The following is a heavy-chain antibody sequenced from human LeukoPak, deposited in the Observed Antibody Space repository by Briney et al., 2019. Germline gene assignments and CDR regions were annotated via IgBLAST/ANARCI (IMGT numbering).Heavy chain of an antibody. CDR2: INWNGGNT. J-gene: IGHJ4*02. CDR1: GFTFDDYG. V-gene: IGHV3-20*04. D-gene: IGHD6-13*01. Sequence: GGSLRLSCAASGFTFDDYGMSWVRQAPGKGLEWVAGINWNGGNTGYSDSVKGRFTISRDNAKNSLYLQMNSLRTEDTAVYYCARDLIYGSWYGKDEGDYWGQGTLVTVSS. CDR3: ARDLIYGSWYGKDEGDY.